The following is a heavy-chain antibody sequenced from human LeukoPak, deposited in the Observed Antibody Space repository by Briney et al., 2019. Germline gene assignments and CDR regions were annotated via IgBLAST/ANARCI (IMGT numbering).Heavy chain of an antibody. CDR3: ARHHYYGSGYAMDY. D-gene: IGHD3-10*01. V-gene: IGHV4-39*01. Sequence: SETLSLTCTVSGGSISSSSYYWGWIRQPPGKGLEWIGSIYYSGSTYYNPSLKSRVTISVDTSKNQFSLKLNSVTAADTAVYYCARHHYYGSGYAMDYWGQGTLVTVSS. CDR1: GGSISSSSYY. CDR2: IYYSGST. J-gene: IGHJ4*02.